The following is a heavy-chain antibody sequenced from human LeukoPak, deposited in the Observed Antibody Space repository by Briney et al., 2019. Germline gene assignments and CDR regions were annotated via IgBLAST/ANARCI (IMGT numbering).Heavy chain of an antibody. CDR3: ARDNWYYYDSSGQFDY. CDR1: GFTFSSYS. J-gene: IGHJ4*02. D-gene: IGHD3-22*01. V-gene: IGHV3-48*04. CDR2: ISSSSSTI. Sequence: GGSLRLSCAASGFTFSSYSMNWVRQAPGKGLEWVSYISSSSSTIYYADSVKGRFTISRDNAKNSLYLQMNSLRAEDTAVYYCARDNWYYYDSSGQFDYWGQGTLVTVSS.